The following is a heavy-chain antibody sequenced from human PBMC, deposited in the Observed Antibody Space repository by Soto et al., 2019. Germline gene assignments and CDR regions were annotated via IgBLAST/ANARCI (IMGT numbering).Heavy chain of an antibody. CDR1: GFTFSRYA. V-gene: IGHV3-30*04. CDR2: ISRDGTNK. J-gene: IGHJ4*02. Sequence: QVQVVESGGGVVQPGRSLRLSCAASGFTFSRYAIHWFRQAPGKGLEWVAVISRDGTNKYYVDSVKGRFTISRDNSRNTLYLQMNSLRHEDAAVYYCARSRSGAVAASFDFWGQGTLVTVSS. CDR3: ARSRSGAVAASFDF. D-gene: IGHD3-3*01.